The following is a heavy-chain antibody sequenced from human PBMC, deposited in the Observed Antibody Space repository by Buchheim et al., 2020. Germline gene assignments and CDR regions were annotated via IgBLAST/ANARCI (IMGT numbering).Heavy chain of an antibody. Sequence: QVQLVQSGAEVKKPGSSVRVSCKASGGTFYYAISWVRQAPGQGLEWMGGITPISGTANYAQKFQGRLTITADESTSTGYRELSSLRAEDTAVYYCARDPIAAADYYYYYYGMDVWGQGTT. CDR2: ITPISGTA. CDR3: ARDPIAAADYYYYYYGMDV. D-gene: IGHD6-13*01. CDR1: GGTFYYA. J-gene: IGHJ6*02. V-gene: IGHV1-69*01.